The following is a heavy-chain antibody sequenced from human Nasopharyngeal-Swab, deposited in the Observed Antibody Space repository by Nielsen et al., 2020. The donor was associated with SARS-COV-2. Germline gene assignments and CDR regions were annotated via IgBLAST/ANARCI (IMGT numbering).Heavy chain of an antibody. J-gene: IGHJ4*02. D-gene: IGHD2-2*01. V-gene: IGHV4-31*03. CDR1: GGSFSSAGYF. Sequence: SETLSLTCTVSGGSFSSAGYFWTWIRQHPGKGLEWIGYIYYSGSTYYNPSLKSRVTISVDTSKNHFSLKLSSVTAADTAVYFCARSMYCSSTSCRYHFDYWGQGTLVTVSS. CDR2: IYYSGST. CDR3: ARSMYCSSTSCRYHFDY.